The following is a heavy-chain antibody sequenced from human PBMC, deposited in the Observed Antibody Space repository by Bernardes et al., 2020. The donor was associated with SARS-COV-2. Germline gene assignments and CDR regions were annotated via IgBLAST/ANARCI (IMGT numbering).Heavy chain of an antibody. CDR1: GFTFSSYA. Sequence: VGSLSLSCSASGFTFSSYAMHWVRQAPGKGLEYVSGISSNGGSTYYADSVKGRFTISRDNSKNTLYLQMSSLRAEDTAVYYCVKSYSLLTTVTAFDYWGQGTLVTVSS. V-gene: IGHV3-64D*06. D-gene: IGHD4-17*01. CDR3: VKSYSLLTTVTAFDY. CDR2: ISSNGGST. J-gene: IGHJ4*02.